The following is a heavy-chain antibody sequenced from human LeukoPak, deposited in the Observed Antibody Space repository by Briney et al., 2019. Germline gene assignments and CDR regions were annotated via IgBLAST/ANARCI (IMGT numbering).Heavy chain of an antibody. V-gene: IGHV3-23*01. CDR2: MSDSGVSS. J-gene: IGHJ4*02. CDR1: GFTFSSFA. CDR3: AKASAGSSWYLGDDY. Sequence: GGCLRLSCAASGFTFSSFAMSWVRQAPGKGLEWVSGMSDSGVSSYYADSVKGRFTISRDNSKNTPYLQMNSLRAEDTAVYYCAKASAGSSWYLGDDYWGQGTLVTVSS. D-gene: IGHD6-13*01.